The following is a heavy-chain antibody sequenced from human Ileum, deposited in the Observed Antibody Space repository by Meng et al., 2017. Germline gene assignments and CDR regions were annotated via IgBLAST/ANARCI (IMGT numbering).Heavy chain of an antibody. CDR3: AREWSGSYRHFDY. Sequence: QSPLQGSGPGLVVPAGTLSLPCAVSGGSISTSDWWSWVRQPPGKGLEWIGEIHHSGSTNYNPSLKSRVTISVDKSKNQFSLKLNSVTAADTAVYYCAREWSGSYRHFDYWGQGTLVTVSS. J-gene: IGHJ4*02. CDR2: IHHSGST. V-gene: IGHV4-4*02. CDR1: GGSISTSDW. D-gene: IGHD1-26*01.